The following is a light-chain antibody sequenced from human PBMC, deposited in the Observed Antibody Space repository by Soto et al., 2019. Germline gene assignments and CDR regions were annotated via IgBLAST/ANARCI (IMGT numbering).Light chain of an antibody. CDR2: GAS. Sequence: EIVLTQSPGTLSLSPGERATLSCRASQSVTSSYLAWYQQKPGQAPRLVMYGASIRTSGIPDRFSGSGSGTDFTLAISRLEPEDFALYYCQHYGDSSWTFGQGTKVDIK. J-gene: IGKJ1*01. V-gene: IGKV3-20*01. CDR1: QSVTSSY. CDR3: QHYGDSSWT.